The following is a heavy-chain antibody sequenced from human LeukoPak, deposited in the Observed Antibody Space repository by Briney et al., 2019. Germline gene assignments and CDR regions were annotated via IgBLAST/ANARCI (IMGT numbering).Heavy chain of an antibody. Sequence: SETLSLTCTVSGGSISSYYWSWIRQPPGKGLEWIGYIYYSGSTNYNPSLKSRVTISVDTSKNQFSLKLSSVTAADTAVYYCARSSSISAGLFDYWCQGTLVTVSS. V-gene: IGHV4-59*01. CDR3: ARSSSISAGLFDY. J-gene: IGHJ4*02. D-gene: IGHD6-19*01. CDR2: IYYSGST. CDR1: GGSISSYY.